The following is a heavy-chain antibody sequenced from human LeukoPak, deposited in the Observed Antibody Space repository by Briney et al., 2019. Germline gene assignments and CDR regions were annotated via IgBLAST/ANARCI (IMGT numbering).Heavy chain of an antibody. J-gene: IGHJ1*01. CDR1: GGSFSDYY. V-gene: IGHV4-34*01. D-gene: IGHD5/OR15-5a*01. CDR2: ISHRGGT. CDR3: ARDGYSVGRACDV. Sequence: PSETLTLTCSVSGGSFSDYYSIWIRQSPERGLQWIGEISHRGGTNYNPSLKSRLTMSVDTSKHQFSLKLSSVTAADTAVYYCARDGYSVGRACDVWGQGTLVTVSS.